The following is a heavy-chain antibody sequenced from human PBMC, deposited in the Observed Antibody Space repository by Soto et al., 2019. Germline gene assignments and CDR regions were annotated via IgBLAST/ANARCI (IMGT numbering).Heavy chain of an antibody. CDR1: GLTGSSNY. D-gene: IGHD1-20*01. J-gene: IGHJ4*02. V-gene: IGHV3-66*01. CDR3: ARDRPQSITGTSRAFDY. Sequence: LSLTCAASGLTGSSNYMSWVRQAPGKGLEWVSVIYSGGSTHYADSVKGRFTISRDNSKNTVYLQMNSLRAEDTAVYYCARDRPQSITGTSRAFDYWGQGTLVTVSS. CDR2: IYSGGST.